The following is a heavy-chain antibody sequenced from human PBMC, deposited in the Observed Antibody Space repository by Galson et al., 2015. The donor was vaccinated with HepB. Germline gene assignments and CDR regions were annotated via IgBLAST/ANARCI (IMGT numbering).Heavy chain of an antibody. J-gene: IGHJ4*02. CDR1: GFTFSSYA. Sequence: SLRLSCAASGFTFSSYAMSWVRQAPGKGLEWVPAISGSGGSTYYADSVKGRFTISRDNSKNTLYLQMNSLRAEDTAVYYCAKDSRPVWGADYWGQGTLVTVSS. CDR3: AKDSRPVWGADY. V-gene: IGHV3-23*01. D-gene: IGHD3-16*01. CDR2: ISGSGGST.